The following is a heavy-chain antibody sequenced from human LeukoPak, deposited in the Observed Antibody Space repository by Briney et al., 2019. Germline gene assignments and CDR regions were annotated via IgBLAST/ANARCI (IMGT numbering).Heavy chain of an antibody. V-gene: IGHV3-21*04. CDR1: GFTFSSYS. J-gene: IGHJ5*02. Sequence: GGSLRLSCAASGFTFSSYSMNWVRQAPGKGLEWVSSITRSSSNIYYADSVKGRFTISRDNAKNSLYLQMNSLRAEDTALYHCARSPYYYGSGSYVFDPWGQGTLVTVSS. CDR3: ARSPYYYGSGSYVFDP. CDR2: ITRSSSNI. D-gene: IGHD3-10*01.